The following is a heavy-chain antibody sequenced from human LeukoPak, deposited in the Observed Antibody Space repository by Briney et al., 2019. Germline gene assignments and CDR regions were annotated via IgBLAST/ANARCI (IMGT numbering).Heavy chain of an antibody. CDR2: IYHSGST. D-gene: IGHD2-2*01. CDR3: ARDPGRSCSSTSCRSRFPGAFDI. Sequence: SETLSLTCTVSGGSISSGGYYWSWIRQPPGKGLEWIGYIYHSGSTYYNPSLKSRVTISVDRSKNQFSLKLSSVTAADTAVYYCARDPGRSCSSTSCRSRFPGAFDIWGQGTMVTVSS. V-gene: IGHV4-30-2*01. J-gene: IGHJ3*02. CDR1: GGSISSGGYY.